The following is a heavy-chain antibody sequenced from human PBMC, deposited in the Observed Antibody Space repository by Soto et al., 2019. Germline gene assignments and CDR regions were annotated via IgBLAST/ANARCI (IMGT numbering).Heavy chain of an antibody. V-gene: IGHV1-69*04. CDR1: GYTFTSYA. D-gene: IGHD3-22*01. CDR3: AIDYYDSSGYPGY. CDR2: IIPILGIA. Sequence: GASVKVSCKASGYTFTSYAMHWVRQAPGQRLEWMGRIIPILGIANYAQKFQGRVTITADKSTSTAYMELSSLRSEDAAVYYCAIDYYDSSGYPGYWGQGTLVTVS. J-gene: IGHJ4*02.